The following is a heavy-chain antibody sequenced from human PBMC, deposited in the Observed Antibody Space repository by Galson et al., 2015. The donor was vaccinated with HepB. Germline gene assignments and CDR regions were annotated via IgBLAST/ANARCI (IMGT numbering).Heavy chain of an antibody. CDR2: IIPILGIA. J-gene: IGHJ4*02. Sequence: SVKVSCKASGGTFSSYAISWVRQAPGQGLEWMGRIIPILGIANYAQKFQGRVTITADKSTSTAYMELSSLRSEDTAVYYCARDRGSGRYGPSDYWGQGTLVTVSS. CDR1: GGTFSSYA. D-gene: IGHD6-19*01. CDR3: ARDRGSGRYGPSDY. V-gene: IGHV1-69*04.